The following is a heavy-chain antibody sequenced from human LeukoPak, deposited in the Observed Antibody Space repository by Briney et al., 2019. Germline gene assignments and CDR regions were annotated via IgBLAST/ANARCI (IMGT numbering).Heavy chain of an antibody. D-gene: IGHD5-24*01. CDR2: SNPSGGAT. CDR3: ARDREMATPIDY. V-gene: IGHV1-46*01. J-gene: IGHJ4*02. CDR1: GYTFTNYY. Sequence: ASVKVSCKASGYTFTNYYMHWVRQAPGQGLEWMGVSNPSGGATNYAQKFQGRVTMTWDTSISTAYMELSSLRSDDTAVYYCARDREMATPIDYWGQGTLVTVSS.